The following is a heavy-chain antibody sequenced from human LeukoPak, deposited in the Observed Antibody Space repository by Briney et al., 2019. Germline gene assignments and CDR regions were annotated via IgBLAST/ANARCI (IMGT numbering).Heavy chain of an antibody. CDR1: GFTFSSYG. J-gene: IGHJ6*03. CDR3: AKDGVRYYMDV. D-gene: IGHD3-16*01. CDR2: ISYDGSNK. Sequence: GGSLRLSCAASGFTFSSYGMHWVRQAPGKGLEWVAVISYDGSNKYYADSVKGRFTISRDNSKNTLYLQMNSLRAEDTAVYYCAKDGVRYYMDVWGKGTTVTVSS. V-gene: IGHV3-30*18.